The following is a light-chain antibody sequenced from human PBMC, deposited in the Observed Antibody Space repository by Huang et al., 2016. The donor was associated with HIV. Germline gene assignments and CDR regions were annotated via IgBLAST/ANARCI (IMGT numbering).Light chain of an antibody. V-gene: IGKV3-11*01. CDR2: DAS. J-gene: IGKJ4*01. Sequence: EIVLTQSPATLSLSPGERAPLSCRASQSVRSYLAWYQQKPGQAPRPLIYDASNRATGIPARFSGSGSGTDFTLTISNLQSEDFAVYYCQQRSAWPLTFGGGTKVEI. CDR1: QSVRSY. CDR3: QQRSAWPLT.